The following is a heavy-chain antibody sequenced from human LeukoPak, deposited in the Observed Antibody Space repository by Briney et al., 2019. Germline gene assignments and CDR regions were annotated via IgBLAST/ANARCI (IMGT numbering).Heavy chain of an antibody. D-gene: IGHD3-3*02. CDR3: ARVISYFDL. CDR1: GFTFSDYY. V-gene: IGHV3-11*04. CDR2: ISSSGSTI. Sequence: GGSLRLSCAASGFTFSDYYMSWIRQAPGKGLEWVSYISSSGSTIYYADSVKGRFTISRDNAHNTLYLQMTSLRPDDTAIYYCARVISYFDLWGQGALVTASS. J-gene: IGHJ4*02.